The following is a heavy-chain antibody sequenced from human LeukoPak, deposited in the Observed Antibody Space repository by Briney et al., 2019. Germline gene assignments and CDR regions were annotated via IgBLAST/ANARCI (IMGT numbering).Heavy chain of an antibody. Sequence: QAGGSLRLSCAASGFTFSSYAMHWVRQAPGKGLEWVAVISYDGSNKYYADSVKGRFTISRDNSKNTLYLQMSSLRAEGTAVYYCARDDNYYDSKESDGMDVWGQGTTVTVSS. CDR3: ARDDNYYDSKESDGMDV. J-gene: IGHJ6*02. V-gene: IGHV3-30-3*01. D-gene: IGHD3-22*01. CDR1: GFTFSSYA. CDR2: ISYDGSNK.